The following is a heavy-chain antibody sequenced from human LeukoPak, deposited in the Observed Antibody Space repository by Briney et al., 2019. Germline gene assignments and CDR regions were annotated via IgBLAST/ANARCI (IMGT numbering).Heavy chain of an antibody. J-gene: IGHJ4*02. D-gene: IGHD6-19*01. CDR3: AREQHYSSGLDY. Sequence: GSLRLSCAASGFTFSDYYMSWIGQAPGKGLEWVSYISSSGSTIYYADSVKGRFTISRDNAKNSLYLQMNSLRAEDTAVYYCAREQHYSSGLDYWGQGTLVTVSS. CDR2: ISSSGSTI. V-gene: IGHV3-11*01. CDR1: GFTFSDYY.